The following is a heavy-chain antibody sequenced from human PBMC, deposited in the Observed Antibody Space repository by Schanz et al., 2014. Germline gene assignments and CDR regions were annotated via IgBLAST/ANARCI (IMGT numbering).Heavy chain of an antibody. J-gene: IGHJ4*02. D-gene: IGHD1-26*01. CDR1: GFTFTNYA. CDR2: ISDSGDTA. Sequence: DVQLLESGGGLVQPGGSLRLSCAASGFTFTNYAMSWVRQAPGKGLEWVSLISDSGDTAYYADSVKGRFTISRDNFKNTLFLQMNNLRAEDTAVYYCARDHTTESYYSAGPPIDYWGQGTLLTVSS. V-gene: IGHV3-23*01. CDR3: ARDHTTESYYSAGPPIDY.